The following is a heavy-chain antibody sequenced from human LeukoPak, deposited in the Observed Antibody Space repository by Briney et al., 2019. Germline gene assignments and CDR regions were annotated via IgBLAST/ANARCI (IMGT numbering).Heavy chain of an antibody. CDR2: ISSSSSYI. CDR1: GFTFSSYS. CDR3: ARDYSAWRSSEANWFDP. V-gene: IGHV3-21*01. J-gene: IGHJ5*02. D-gene: IGHD6-25*01. Sequence: PGGSLRLSCAASGFTFSSYSMNWVRQAPGKGLEWVSSISSSSSYIYYADPVKGRFTTSRDNAKNSLYLQMNSLRAEDTAVYYCARDYSAWRSSEANWFDPWGQGTLVTVSS.